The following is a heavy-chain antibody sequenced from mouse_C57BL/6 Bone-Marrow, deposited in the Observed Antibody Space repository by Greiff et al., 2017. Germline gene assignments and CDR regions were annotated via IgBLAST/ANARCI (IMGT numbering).Heavy chain of an antibody. D-gene: IGHD2-1*01. CDR2: IDPSDSYT. CDR1: GYTFTSYW. J-gene: IGHJ4*01. V-gene: IGHV1-50*01. CDR3: AREEIYYGNHGSYYYAMDY. Sequence: QVQLQQPGAELVKPGASVKLSCKASGYTFTSYWMQWVKQRPGQGLEWIGEIDPSDSYTNYNQKFKGKATLTVDTSSSTAYMQLSSLTSEDSAVYYWAREEIYYGNHGSYYYAMDYWGQGTSVTVSS.